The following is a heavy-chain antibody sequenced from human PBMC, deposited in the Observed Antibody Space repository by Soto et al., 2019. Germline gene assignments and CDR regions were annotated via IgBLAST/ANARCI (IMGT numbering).Heavy chain of an antibody. CDR1: GYSFTTYS. Sequence: PVESLKISCKGSGYSFTTYSIGWVRQMPGKGLEWMGNIHSGDSNAIYSPSFQGQVTISVDKSISTTYLQWSSLKASDTAIYYCTKGATSPFDYWGQGTLVTVSS. V-gene: IGHV5-51*01. D-gene: IGHD3-16*01. J-gene: IGHJ4*02. CDR2: IHSGDSNA. CDR3: TKGATSPFDY.